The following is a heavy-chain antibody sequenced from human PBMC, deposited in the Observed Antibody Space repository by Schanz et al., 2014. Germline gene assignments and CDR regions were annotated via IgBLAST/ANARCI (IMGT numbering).Heavy chain of an antibody. J-gene: IGHJ4*02. V-gene: IGHV3-23*01. CDR1: GFTFTDYV. CDR2: VSGRGDTT. CDR3: AKEESPPSLVDY. Sequence: EVHLLEAGGGLVQPGGSLKLSCAASGFTFTDYVMTWVRQTPGKGLEWVSGVSGRGDTTYYADSVKGRFTISRDNSKNTVYLQMNSLRAEETAVYCCAKEESPPSLVDYWGQGTLVTVSS.